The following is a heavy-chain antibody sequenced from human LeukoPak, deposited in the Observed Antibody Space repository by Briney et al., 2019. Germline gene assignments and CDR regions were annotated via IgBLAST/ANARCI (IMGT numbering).Heavy chain of an antibody. Sequence: PGGSLRLSCAASGFTFRDYEINWVRQAPRKGLEWVSCISTSGSTTYYADTVKGRFTISRDNAKNSLFLQMNTLTAEDTAVYYCARGALHVFDYWGQGTPVTVSS. J-gene: IGHJ4*02. CDR1: GFTFRDYE. CDR2: ISTSGSTT. D-gene: IGHD3-10*02. CDR3: ARGALHVFDY. V-gene: IGHV3-48*03.